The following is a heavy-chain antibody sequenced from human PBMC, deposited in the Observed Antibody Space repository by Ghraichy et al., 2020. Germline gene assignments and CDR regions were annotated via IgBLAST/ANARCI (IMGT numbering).Heavy chain of an antibody. CDR3: ARGINYFDP. Sequence: ASVKVSSKASGYTFINYGITWVRQAPGQGLEWLGWITSKSGNTQYGWKFQGRVTMTTDTSTSTAYMELRSLRSDDTAVYYCARGINYFDPWGQGTLVTVSS. J-gene: IGHJ5*02. D-gene: IGHD5-24*01. CDR1: GYTFINYG. V-gene: IGHV1-18*01. CDR2: ITSKSGNT.